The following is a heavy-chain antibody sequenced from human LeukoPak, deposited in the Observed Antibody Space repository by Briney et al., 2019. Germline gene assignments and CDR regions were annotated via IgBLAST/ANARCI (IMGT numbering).Heavy chain of an antibody. CDR1: GGSFSGYY. Sequence: SETLSLSCAVYGGSFSGYYWSWIRQPPGKGLEWIWEINHSGSTNYNPSPQSRATISVHTSMPQSSLNLSSVTAADTAVYYCARLPDQSIAARSFDYWAQATLATVSS. CDR3: ARLPDQSIAARSFDY. J-gene: IGHJ4*02. CDR2: INHSGST. D-gene: IGHD6-6*01. V-gene: IGHV4-34*01.